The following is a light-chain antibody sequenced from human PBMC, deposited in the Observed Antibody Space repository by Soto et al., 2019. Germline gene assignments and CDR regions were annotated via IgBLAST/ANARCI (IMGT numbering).Light chain of an antibody. CDR1: QSVSTN. J-gene: IGKJ1*01. CDR3: QQYDIWPPT. Sequence: EIVMTQSPAILSVSPGERATLSCRASQSVSTNLAWFQQKPGQTPSLLFNGASTRATGIPARFTGSGSGTEGIITISSLQSEDCEVYDGQQYDIWPPTFGQGTKVDIK. CDR2: GAS. V-gene: IGKV3-15*01.